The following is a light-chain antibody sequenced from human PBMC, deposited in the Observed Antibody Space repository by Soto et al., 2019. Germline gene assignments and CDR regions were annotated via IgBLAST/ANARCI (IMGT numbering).Light chain of an antibody. CDR1: ENINNY. CDR3: QEIYSLPRA. V-gene: IGKV1-39*01. Sequence: DIQMAQSPSSLSASVGDRVTITCRASENINNYIAWYQQKPGQAPKLLIYATSTLHTGVPSRFSGSGFGTDFTLIINSLQPEDLATYFGQEIYSLPRAFGQGTRVEIK. CDR2: ATS. J-gene: IGKJ1*01.